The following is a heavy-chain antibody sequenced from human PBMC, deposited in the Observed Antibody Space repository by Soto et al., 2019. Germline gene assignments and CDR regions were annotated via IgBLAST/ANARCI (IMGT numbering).Heavy chain of an antibody. CDR3: ARKELGYCSSTSCYEDWFDP. V-gene: IGHV2-26*01. Sequence: QVTLKESGPVLVKPTDTLTLTCTGSGFSLSNARMGVSWIRQPPGKALEWLAHIFSNDEKSYSTSLKSRLTISKDTSKRQVVLTMTNMDPVDTATYYCARKELGYCSSTSCYEDWFDPWGQGTLVTVSS. CDR2: IFSNDEK. D-gene: IGHD2-2*01. J-gene: IGHJ5*02. CDR1: GFSLSNARMG.